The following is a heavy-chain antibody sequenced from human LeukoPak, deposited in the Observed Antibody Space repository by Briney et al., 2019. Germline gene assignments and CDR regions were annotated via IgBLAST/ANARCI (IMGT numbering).Heavy chain of an antibody. J-gene: IGHJ4*02. D-gene: IGHD3-22*01. V-gene: IGHV4-34*01. CDR3: AREVRVPRSSGYLNYFDY. CDR2: IYYSGST. Sequence: PSETLSLTCAVYGGSFSGYYWSWIRQPPGKGLEWIGSIYYSGSTYYNPSLKSRVTISVDTSKNQFSLKLSSVTAADTAVYYCAREVRVPRSSGYLNYFDYWGQGTLVTVSS. CDR1: GGSFSGYY.